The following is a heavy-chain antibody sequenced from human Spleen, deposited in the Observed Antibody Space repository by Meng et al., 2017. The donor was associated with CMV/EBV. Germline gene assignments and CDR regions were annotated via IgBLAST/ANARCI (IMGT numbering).Heavy chain of an antibody. V-gene: IGHV3-48*03. CDR3: AREDKLWTDYYYYGMDV. CDR1: GFTFSSYE. D-gene: IGHD5-18*01. CDR2: ISSSSSTI. Sequence: GGSLRLSCVVSGFTFSSYEINWVRQAPGKGLEWVSYISSSSSTIYYADSVKGRFTISRDNAKNSLYLQMNSLRAEDTAVYYCAREDKLWTDYYYYGMDVWGQGTTVTVSS. J-gene: IGHJ6*02.